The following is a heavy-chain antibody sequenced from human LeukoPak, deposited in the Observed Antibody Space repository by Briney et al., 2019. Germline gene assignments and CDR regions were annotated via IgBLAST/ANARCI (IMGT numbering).Heavy chain of an antibody. CDR3: AKSSYSIFDY. J-gene: IGHJ4*02. D-gene: IGHD5-18*01. V-gene: IGHV4-59*04. Sequence: SETLSLTCTVSGGSISSYYWSWIRQPPGKGLEWIGSIYHSGSTYYNPSLKSRVTISVDTSKNQFSLKLSSVTAADTAVYYCAKSSYSIFDYWGQGTLVTVSS. CDR1: GGSISSYY. CDR2: IYHSGST.